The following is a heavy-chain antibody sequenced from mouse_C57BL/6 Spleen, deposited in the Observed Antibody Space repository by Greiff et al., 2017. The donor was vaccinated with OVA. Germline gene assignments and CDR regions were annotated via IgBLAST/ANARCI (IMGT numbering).Heavy chain of an antibody. Sequence: EVKLVESGGGLVQPGGSLSLSCAASGFTFTDYYMCWVRQPPGKALEWLGFIRNKANGYTTEYSASVKGRFTISRDNSQSILLLQMNALRAEDSATYYWARSSYYGSPFDYWGQGTTLTVSS. CDR1: GFTFTDYY. V-gene: IGHV7-3*01. CDR2: IRNKANGYTT. CDR3: ARSSYYGSPFDY. D-gene: IGHD1-1*01. J-gene: IGHJ2*01.